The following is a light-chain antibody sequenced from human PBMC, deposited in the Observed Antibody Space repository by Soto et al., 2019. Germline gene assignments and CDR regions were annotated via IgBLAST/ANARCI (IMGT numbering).Light chain of an antibody. CDR2: GNS. Sequence: QSALTQPPSVSGAPGQRVTISCTGSTSKIGAGYDVHWYQQLPGTAPKLLIYGNSNRPSGVPDRFSGSKSGTSASLAITGLQAEDEADYYCQSYDSSLSGYVVFGGGTKVTVL. CDR3: QSYDSSLSGYVV. J-gene: IGLJ2*01. V-gene: IGLV1-40*01. CDR1: TSKIGAGYD.